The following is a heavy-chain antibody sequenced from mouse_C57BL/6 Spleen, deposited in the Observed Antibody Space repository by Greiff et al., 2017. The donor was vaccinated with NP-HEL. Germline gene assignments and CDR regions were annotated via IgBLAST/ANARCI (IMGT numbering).Heavy chain of an antibody. D-gene: IGHD2-2*01. CDR1: GYSFTSYY. V-gene: IGHV1-66*01. CDR2: IYPGSGNT. CDR3: AEGYDNWYFDV. J-gene: IGHJ1*03. Sequence: QVQLQQSGPELVKPGASVKISCKASGYSFTSYYIHWVKQRPGQGLEWIGWIYPGSGNTKYNEKFKGKATLTADTSSSTAYMQLSSLTSEDSAVYYCAEGYDNWYFDVWGTGTTVTVSS.